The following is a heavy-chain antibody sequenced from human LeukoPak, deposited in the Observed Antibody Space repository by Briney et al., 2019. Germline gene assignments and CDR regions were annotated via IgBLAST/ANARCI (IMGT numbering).Heavy chain of an antibody. J-gene: IGHJ4*02. Sequence: PGGSLRLTCAASGFTFSDYVLSWVRQAPGRGLEWVSTMYSGGSTYYADSVKGRFTISRDSSKNTLYLQMNSLRAEDTAVYYCAKTSDYYFSFDYWGQGTLVTVSS. D-gene: IGHD3-22*01. CDR2: MYSGGST. CDR3: AKTSDYYFSFDY. V-gene: IGHV3-53*01. CDR1: GFTFSDYV.